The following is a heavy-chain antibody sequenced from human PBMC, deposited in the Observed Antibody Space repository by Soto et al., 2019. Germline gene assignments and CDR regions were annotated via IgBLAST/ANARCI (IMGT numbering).Heavy chain of an antibody. J-gene: IGHJ5*02. CDR3: TKDRVALIRGWFDT. Sequence: EAQLVESGRDLVQPGTSLRLSCAASGFTFDDYAMSWVRQVPGKGLEWVSGINWNSGTKGYADSVKGRFTISRDNAKNSLYLQMSRLRADDTALYYCTKDRVALIRGWFDTWGQGIQVTVAA. CDR2: INWNSGTK. CDR1: GFTFDDYA. D-gene: IGHD2-21*01. V-gene: IGHV3-9*01.